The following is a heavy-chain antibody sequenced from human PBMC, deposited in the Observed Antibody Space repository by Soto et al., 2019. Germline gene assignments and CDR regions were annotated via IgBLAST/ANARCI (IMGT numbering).Heavy chain of an antibody. CDR3: AKGGAASYYYYYGMDV. Sequence: EVQLVESGGGLVQPGRSLRLSCAASGFTFDDYAMHWVRQAPGKGLEWVSGISWNSGNIGYADSVKGRFIISRDNAKNSLYLQMNSLRAEDTALYYCAKGGAASYYYYYGMDVWGQGTTVTVSS. CDR2: ISWNSGNI. J-gene: IGHJ6*02. V-gene: IGHV3-9*01. D-gene: IGHD2-15*01. CDR1: GFTFDDYA.